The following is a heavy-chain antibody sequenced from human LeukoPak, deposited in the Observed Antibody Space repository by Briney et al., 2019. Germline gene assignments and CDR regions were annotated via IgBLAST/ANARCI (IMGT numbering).Heavy chain of an antibody. D-gene: IGHD5-18*01. CDR3: ARDSYSYGYLYYFDY. CDR2: ISAYNGNT. Sequence: ASVKVSCKASGYTFTSYGISWVRQAPGQGLEWMGWISAYNGNTNYAQKLQGRVTTTTDTSTSTAYMELRSLRSDDTAVYYCARDSYSYGYLYYFDYWGQGTLVTVSS. CDR1: GYTFTSYG. J-gene: IGHJ4*02. V-gene: IGHV1-18*01.